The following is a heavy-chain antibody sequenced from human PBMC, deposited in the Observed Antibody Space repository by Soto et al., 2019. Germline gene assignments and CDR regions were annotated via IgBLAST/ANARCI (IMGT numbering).Heavy chain of an antibody. D-gene: IGHD2-21*02. CDR3: ARHDSRGGDYYYGMDV. Sequence: SETLSLTCTVSGGSISSGGYYWSWIRQHPGKGLEWIGYIYYSGSTYYNPSLKSRVTISVDTSKNQFSLKLSSVTAADTAMYYCARHDSRGGDYYYGMDVWGQGTTVTV. CDR1: GGSISSGGYY. J-gene: IGHJ6*02. CDR2: IYYSGST. V-gene: IGHV4-31*03.